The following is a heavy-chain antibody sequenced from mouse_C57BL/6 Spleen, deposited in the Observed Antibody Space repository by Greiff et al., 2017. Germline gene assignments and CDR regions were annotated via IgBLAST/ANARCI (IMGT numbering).Heavy chain of an antibody. Sequence: DVHLVESGGGLVKPGGSLKLSCAASGFTFSSYAMSWVRQTPEKRLEWVATISDGGSYTYYPDNVKGRFTISRDNAKNKLYLQLCHLKSWDTAVYYGEYGPPIYYFDSSPFDDWGQGTTLTVSS. CDR1: GFTFSSYA. CDR2: ISDGGSYT. V-gene: IGHV5-4*01. CDR3: EYGPPIYYFDSSPFDD. J-gene: IGHJ2*01. D-gene: IGHD1-1*01.